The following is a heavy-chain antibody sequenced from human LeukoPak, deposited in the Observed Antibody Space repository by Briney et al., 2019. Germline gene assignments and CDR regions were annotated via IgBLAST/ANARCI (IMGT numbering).Heavy chain of an antibody. CDR1: GGSISSYY. V-gene: IGHV4-59*08. CDR2: IYYSGST. CDR3: ARHRGDYGDYSFFDY. Sequence: SETLSLTCTVSGGSISSYYWSWIRQPPGKGLEWIGYIYYSGSTNYNPSLKSRVTISVDTSKNQFSLKLSSVTAADTAVYYCARHRGDYGDYSFFDYWGQGILVTVSS. J-gene: IGHJ4*02. D-gene: IGHD4-17*01.